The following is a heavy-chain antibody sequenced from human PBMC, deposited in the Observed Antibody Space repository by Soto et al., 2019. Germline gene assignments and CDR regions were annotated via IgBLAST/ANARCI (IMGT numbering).Heavy chain of an antibody. CDR3: ARGYDFWSGYYYPYGMDV. CDR1: GFTFSSYA. CDR2: ISYDGSNK. Sequence: QVQLVESGGGVVQPGRSLRLSCAASGFTFSSYAMHWVRQAPGKGLEWVAVISYDGSNKNYADSVKGRFTISRDNSKNTLYLQMNSLRAEYTAVYYCARGYDFWSGYYYPYGMDVWGQGTTVTVSS. D-gene: IGHD3-3*01. V-gene: IGHV3-30-3*01. J-gene: IGHJ6*02.